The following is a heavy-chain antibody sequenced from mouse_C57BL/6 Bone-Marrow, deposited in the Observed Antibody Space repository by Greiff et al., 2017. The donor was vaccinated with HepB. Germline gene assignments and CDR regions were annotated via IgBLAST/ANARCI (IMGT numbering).Heavy chain of an antibody. Sequence: DVMLVESGGDLVKPGGSLKLSCAASGFTFSSYGMSWVRQTPDKRLEWVATISSGGSYTYYPDSVKGRFTISRDNAKNTLYLQMSSLKSEDTAMYYCARSPTGNFDYWGQGTTLTVSS. CDR3: ARSPTGNFDY. CDR2: ISSGGSYT. V-gene: IGHV5-6*02. CDR1: GFTFSSYG. J-gene: IGHJ2*01. D-gene: IGHD4-1*02.